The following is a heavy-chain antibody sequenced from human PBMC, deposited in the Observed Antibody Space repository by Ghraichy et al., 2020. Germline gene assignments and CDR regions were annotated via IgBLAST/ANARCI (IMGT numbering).Heavy chain of an antibody. V-gene: IGHV3-48*02. CDR3: ARDLSSPKYGMDV. Sequence: GGSLRLSCAVSGFDFSRHDMSWVRQAPGKGLEWVPYISSRSTTIFYADSVKGRFTISRDNAKNSLDLQMNSLRDEDTAVYFCARDLSSPKYGMDVWGQGTTVTVSS. J-gene: IGHJ6*02. CDR1: GFDFSRHD. CDR2: ISSRSTTI.